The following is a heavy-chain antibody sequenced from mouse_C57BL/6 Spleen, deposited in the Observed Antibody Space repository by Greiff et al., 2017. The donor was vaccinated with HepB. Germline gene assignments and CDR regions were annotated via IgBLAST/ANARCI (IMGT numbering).Heavy chain of an antibody. CDR1: GYTFTSYW. J-gene: IGHJ2*01. CDR3: ARRGYDYEGGGCFDY. CDR2: IDPSDSYT. Sequence: QVQLQQPGAELVRPGTSVKLSCKASGYTFTSYWMHWVKQRPGQGLEWIGVIDPSDSYTNYNQKFKGKATLTVDTSSSTAYMQLSSLTSEDSAVYYCARRGYDYEGGGCFDYWGQGTTLTVSS. V-gene: IGHV1-59*01. D-gene: IGHD2-4*01.